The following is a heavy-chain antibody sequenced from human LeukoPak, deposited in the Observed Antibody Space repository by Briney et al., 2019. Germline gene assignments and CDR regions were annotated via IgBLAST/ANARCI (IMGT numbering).Heavy chain of an antibody. V-gene: IGHV1-69*13. CDR3: ASGGYCSSTSCYRPNEDAFDI. CDR1: GGTFSNYA. CDR2: FIPVFGTA. D-gene: IGHD2-2*01. J-gene: IGHJ3*02. Sequence: ASVKVSGKASGGTFSNYAISWVRQAPGQGLEWMKGFIPVFGTANSAQKFQGRVPTTADESTSTAYMELSSMRSEDSALYHGASGGYCSSTSCYRPNEDAFDIWGQGTMVTVSS.